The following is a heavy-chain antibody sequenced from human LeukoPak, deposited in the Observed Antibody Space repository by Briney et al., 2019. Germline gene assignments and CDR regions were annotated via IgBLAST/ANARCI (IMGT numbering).Heavy chain of an antibody. CDR2: MNPNSGNT. D-gene: IGHD3-10*01. V-gene: IGHV1-8*01. CDR3: ARDGSGSGSYLSWFDP. CDR1: GYTFTSYD. J-gene: IGHJ5*02. Sequence: ASVKVSCKASGYTFTSYDINWVRQATGQGLELMGWMNPNSGNTGYAQKFQGRVTMTRNTSISTAYMELSSLRSEDTAVYYCARDGSGSGSYLSWFDPWGQGTLVTVSS.